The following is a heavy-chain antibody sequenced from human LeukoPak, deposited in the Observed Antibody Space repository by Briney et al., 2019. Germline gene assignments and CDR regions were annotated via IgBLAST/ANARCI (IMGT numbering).Heavy chain of an antibody. CDR2: INHSGST. CDR3: ARGSGIPY. D-gene: IGHD3-10*01. CDR1: GGSFSGYY. V-gene: IGHV4-34*01. Sequence: SSETLSLTCAVYGGSFSGYYWSWIRQPPGKGLEWIGEINHSGSTNYNPSLKSRVTISVDTSKNQFSLKLSSVTAADTAVYYCARGSGIPYWGQGTLVTVSS. J-gene: IGHJ4*02.